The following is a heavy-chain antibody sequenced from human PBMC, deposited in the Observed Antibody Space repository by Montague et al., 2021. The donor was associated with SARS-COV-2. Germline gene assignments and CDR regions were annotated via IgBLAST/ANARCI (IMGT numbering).Heavy chain of an antibody. J-gene: IGHJ6*02. D-gene: IGHD2-15*01. Sequence: SETLSLTCSVSGSFFASSNFYWSWIRQPPGKGLEWHGNVFYTGTTSYNPSLKIRVTIAMDTSKNQFSLNLLSMTGADTSVYSCASGRGGINTPFYYGLDDWGQGTTVIVSS. V-gene: IGHV4-39*07. CDR1: GSFFASSNFY. CDR3: ASGRGGINTPFYYGLDD. CDR2: VFYTGTT.